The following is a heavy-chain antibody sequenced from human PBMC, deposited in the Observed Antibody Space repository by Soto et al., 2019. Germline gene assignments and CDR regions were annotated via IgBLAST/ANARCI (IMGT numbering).Heavy chain of an antibody. CDR2: VYYSGST. CDR3: GRLEGLATISYYFDY. CDR1: DDSINSDKYY. Sequence: PSETLSLTCSVSDDSINSDKYYWGWIRQPPGKGLEWIGSVYYSGSTYYNPSLESRVTISVDKSKNQFSLKLMSLSAADTAVYYCGRLEGLATISYYFDYWGQGALVTVSS. J-gene: IGHJ4*02. V-gene: IGHV4-39*01. D-gene: IGHD3-9*01.